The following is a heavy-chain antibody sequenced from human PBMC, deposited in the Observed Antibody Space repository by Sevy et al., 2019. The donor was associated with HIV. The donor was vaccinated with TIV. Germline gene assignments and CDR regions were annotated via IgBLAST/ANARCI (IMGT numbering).Heavy chain of an antibody. CDR3: ARAHCADGRCYSLVY. V-gene: IGHV1-18*01. CDR1: GYTFTSYR. J-gene: IGHJ4*02. CDR2: ISAHNGDT. D-gene: IGHD2-15*01. Sequence: VSVKVSCKASGYTFTSYRIYWVRQAPGQGLESMGWISAHNGDTNYAQKFQGRVTMITDTSTTTAYMDLRSLRSDDTALYYCARAHCADGRCYSLVYWGQGTLVTVSS.